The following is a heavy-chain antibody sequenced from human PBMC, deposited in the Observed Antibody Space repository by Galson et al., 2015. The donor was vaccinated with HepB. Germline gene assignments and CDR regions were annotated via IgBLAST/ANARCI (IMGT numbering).Heavy chain of an antibody. CDR3: ERDSVAGGFDY. Sequence: SLRLSCAASGFTFSSYSMNWVRQAPGKGLEWVSYISSSSTIYYADSVKGQFTISRDNAKNSLYLQMNSLRDEDTAVYYCERDSVAGGFDYWGQGTLVTGTS. D-gene: IGHD6-19*01. V-gene: IGHV3-48*02. CDR2: ISSSSTI. CDR1: GFTFSSYS. J-gene: IGHJ4*02.